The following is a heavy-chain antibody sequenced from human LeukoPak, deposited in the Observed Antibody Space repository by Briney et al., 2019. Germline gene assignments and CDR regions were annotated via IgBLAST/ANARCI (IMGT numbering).Heavy chain of an antibody. Sequence: SETLSLTCTVSGGSISSYYWSWIRQPPGKGLEWIGYIYYSGSTNYNPSLKSRVTISVDTSKNQFSLKLSSVTAAVTAVYYCARHAGGYYDPRFDPWGQGTLVTVSS. D-gene: IGHD3-3*01. V-gene: IGHV4-59*08. J-gene: IGHJ5*02. CDR3: ARHAGGYYDPRFDP. CDR2: IYYSGST. CDR1: GGSISSYY.